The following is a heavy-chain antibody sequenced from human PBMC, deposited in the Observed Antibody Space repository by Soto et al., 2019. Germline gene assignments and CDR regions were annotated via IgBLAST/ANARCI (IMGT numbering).Heavy chain of an antibody. J-gene: IGHJ4*02. CDR2: IWYDGSNK. CDR1: GFTFSSYG. Sequence: GGSLRLSCAASGFTFSSYGMHWVRQAPGKGLEWVAVIWYDGSNKYYADSVKGRFTISRDNSKNTLYLQMNSLRAEDTAVYYCARDIRKIGVVISILDYWGQGTLVTVSS. V-gene: IGHV3-33*01. D-gene: IGHD3-3*01. CDR3: ARDIRKIGVVISILDY.